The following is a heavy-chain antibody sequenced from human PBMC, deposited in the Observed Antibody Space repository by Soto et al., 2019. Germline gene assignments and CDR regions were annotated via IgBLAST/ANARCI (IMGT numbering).Heavy chain of an antibody. D-gene: IGHD3-9*01. V-gene: IGHV2-5*02. Sequence: QITLKESGPTLVRPTQTLTLTCAFSGFSLSTSGVGVGWIRQPPGKALEWLAVIYWDDSKHYSPSLRSRLTITKATSNNQVLLTMTNMDPIDTGTYYCAHKGPEDWPLDYWGQGTLVTVSS. CDR1: GFSLSTSGVG. CDR2: IYWDDSK. J-gene: IGHJ4*02. CDR3: AHKGPEDWPLDY.